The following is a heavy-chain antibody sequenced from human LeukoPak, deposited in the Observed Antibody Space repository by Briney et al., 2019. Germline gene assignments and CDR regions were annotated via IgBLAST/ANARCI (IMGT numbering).Heavy chain of an antibody. CDR3: AKDTSASRDAFDI. V-gene: IGHV3-9*01. CDR2: ISWNSGSI. D-gene: IGHD2-2*01. Sequence: PGRSLRLSCAASGFTFDDYAMHWVRQAPGKGLEWVSGISWNSGSIGYADSVKGRFTISRDNAKNSLYLQMNSLRAEDTALYYCAKDTSASRDAFDIWGQGTMVTVSS. J-gene: IGHJ3*02. CDR1: GFTFDDYA.